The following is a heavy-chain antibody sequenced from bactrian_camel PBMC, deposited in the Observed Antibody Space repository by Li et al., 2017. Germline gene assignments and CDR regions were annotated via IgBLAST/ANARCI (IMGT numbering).Heavy chain of an antibody. CDR1: GYTFSSYC. CDR3: VNPADRAGYRWVADFGY. D-gene: IGHD2*01. CDR2: LLLGGSNT. J-gene: IGHJ6*01. V-gene: IGHV3S6*01. Sequence: HVQLVESGGGLVQPGGSLRISCAVSGYTFSSYCMGWFRQAPGKEREAVAGLLLGGSNTYYADSVKGRFTVSLDNAENTLYLQMNGLKPEDTAVYYCVNPADRAGYRWVADFGYWGQGTQVTVS.